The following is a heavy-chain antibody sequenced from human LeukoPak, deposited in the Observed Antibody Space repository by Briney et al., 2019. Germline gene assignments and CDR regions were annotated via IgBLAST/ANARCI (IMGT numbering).Heavy chain of an antibody. D-gene: IGHD3-10*01. Sequence: AASVKVSCKASGGTFSSYAISWVRQAPGQGLEWMGGIIPIFGTANYAQKFQGRVTITTDESTSTAYMELSSLRSEDTAVYYCASATGTTMVRGVNDAFDIWGQGTMVTVSS. J-gene: IGHJ3*02. CDR1: GGTFSSYA. CDR2: IIPIFGTA. CDR3: ASATGTTMVRGVNDAFDI. V-gene: IGHV1-69*05.